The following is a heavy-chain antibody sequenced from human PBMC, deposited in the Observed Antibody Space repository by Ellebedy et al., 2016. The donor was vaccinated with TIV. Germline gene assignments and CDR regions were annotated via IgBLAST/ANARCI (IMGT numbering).Heavy chain of an antibody. D-gene: IGHD5-18*01. CDR1: GGSISSSNYY. CDR2: IYYSGST. Sequence: MPSETLSLTCTVSGGSISSSNYYWGWIRQPPGKGLEWIGSIYYSGSTYYNPSLKSRVTISVDTSKNKFSLNLSSVTAADTAVYYCARQGYRGYSYGATYTPFDYWGQGTLVTVSS. V-gene: IGHV4-39*01. CDR3: ARQGYRGYSYGATYTPFDY. J-gene: IGHJ4*02.